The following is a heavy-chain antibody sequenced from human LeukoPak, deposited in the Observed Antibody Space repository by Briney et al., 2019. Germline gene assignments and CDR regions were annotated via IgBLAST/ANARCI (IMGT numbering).Heavy chain of an antibody. D-gene: IGHD3-9*01. J-gene: IGHJ4*02. CDR2: ISYDGSKK. CDR3: ARDISQLDF. CDR1: GFNFSAYG. V-gene: IGHV3-30*19. Sequence: GGSLRLSCATSGFNFSAYGMHWVRQAPGKGLEWVAVISYDGSKKFYADSVKGRFSISRDNSKNTLSLQMNSLRAEDTAVYYCARDISQLDFWGPGALVTVSS.